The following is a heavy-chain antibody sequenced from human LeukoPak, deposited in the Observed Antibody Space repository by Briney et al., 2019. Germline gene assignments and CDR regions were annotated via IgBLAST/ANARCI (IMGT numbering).Heavy chain of an antibody. CDR1: GFTFSNYN. CDR3: ARDETNGFDS. J-gene: IGHJ5*01. Sequence: GGSLRLSCGASGFTFSNYNMNWVRQAPGEGLEWVSSINSRSTHIFYADSVMGRFTISRDNAKNSLFLQMNSLRAEDTAVYYCARDETNGFDSWGQGTLVTVSS. CDR2: INSRSTHI. V-gene: IGHV3-21*01. D-gene: IGHD1-14*01.